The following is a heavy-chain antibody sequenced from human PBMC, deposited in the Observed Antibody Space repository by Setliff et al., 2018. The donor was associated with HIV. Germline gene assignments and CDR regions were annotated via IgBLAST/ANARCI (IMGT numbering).Heavy chain of an antibody. J-gene: IGHJ6*02. D-gene: IGHD4-17*01. CDR3: ARDGDYNYYGMDV. CDR1: GDSISSYY. CDR2: IYYSGST. V-gene: IGHV4-59*01. Sequence: SETLSLTCTVSGDSISSYYRSWIRQPPGKGLEWIGYIYYSGSTNYNPSLKSRVTISVDTPKNQFSLKLSSVTAADTAVYYCARDGDYNYYGMDVWGQGTTVTVSS.